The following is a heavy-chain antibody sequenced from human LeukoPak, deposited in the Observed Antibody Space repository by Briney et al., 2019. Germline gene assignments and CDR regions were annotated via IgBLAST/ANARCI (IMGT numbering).Heavy chain of an antibody. CDR1: GYTLSELS. J-gene: IGHJ4*02. CDR2: FDPENGET. Sequence: GASVKVSCKVPGYTLSELSIHWVRQTPGKGLEWMGGFDPENGETIYAQKFQGRVTMTRDTSTSTVYMELSSLRSEDTAVYYCAREAMVRGVNHFDYWGQGTLVTVSS. CDR3: AREAMVRGVNHFDY. V-gene: IGHV1-24*01. D-gene: IGHD3-10*01.